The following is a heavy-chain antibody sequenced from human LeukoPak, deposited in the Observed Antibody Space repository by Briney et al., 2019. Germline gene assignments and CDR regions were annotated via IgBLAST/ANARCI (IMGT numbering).Heavy chain of an antibody. CDR3: ARGTTTVTTANWFDP. V-gene: IGHV4-59*01. D-gene: IGHD4-17*01. Sequence: SETLSLTCTVSGGSISSYYWSWIRQPPGKGLEWIGYIYYSGSTNYNPSLKSRVTISVDTSKNQFSLKLSSVTAADTAAYYCARGTTTVTTANWFDPWGQGTLVTVSS. J-gene: IGHJ5*02. CDR1: GGSISSYY. CDR2: IYYSGST.